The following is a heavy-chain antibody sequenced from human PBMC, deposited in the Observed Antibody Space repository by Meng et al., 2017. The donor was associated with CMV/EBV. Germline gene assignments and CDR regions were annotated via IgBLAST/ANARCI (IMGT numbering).Heavy chain of an antibody. Sequence: EVQLVESGGGLVQPGGSLRLPFAASGFTFSSYGMHWVRQAPGKGLVWVSRITSDGSNTIYADSVKGRFTISRDNAKNTLYLQMNSLRAEDTAVYYCARSAGGYFDLWGRGTLVTVSS. V-gene: IGHV3-74*01. CDR2: ITSDGSNT. CDR3: ARSAGGYFDL. CDR1: GFTFSSYG. J-gene: IGHJ2*01.